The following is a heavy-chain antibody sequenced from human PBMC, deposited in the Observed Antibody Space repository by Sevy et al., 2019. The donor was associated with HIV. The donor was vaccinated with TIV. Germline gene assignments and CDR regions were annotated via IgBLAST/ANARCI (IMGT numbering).Heavy chain of an antibody. J-gene: IGHJ4*02. CDR2: IIPSGIT. CDR1: GGSFSGYY. Sequence: SETLSLTCAGYGGSFSGYYWSWIRQPPGKGLEWIGEIIPSGITNYNPSLKSRVTISIDTSKNQFSLKVKSVTAADTAIYYCARGQWEHPYWGQGTQVTVSS. D-gene: IGHD1-26*01. V-gene: IGHV4-34*01. CDR3: ARGQWEHPY.